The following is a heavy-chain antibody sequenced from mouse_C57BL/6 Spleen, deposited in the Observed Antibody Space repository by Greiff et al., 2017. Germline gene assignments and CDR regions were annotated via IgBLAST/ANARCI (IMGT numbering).Heavy chain of an antibody. Sequence: VQLQQPGAELVKPGASVKMSCKASGYTFTSYWITWVKQRPGQGLEWIGDIYPGSGSTNYNEKFKSKATLTVDTSSSTAYMQLSSLTSEDSAVYYCARRAYYSNYEDYWGQGTTLTVSS. D-gene: IGHD2-5*01. CDR1: GYTFTSYW. V-gene: IGHV1-55*01. CDR3: ARRAYYSNYEDY. J-gene: IGHJ2*01. CDR2: IYPGSGST.